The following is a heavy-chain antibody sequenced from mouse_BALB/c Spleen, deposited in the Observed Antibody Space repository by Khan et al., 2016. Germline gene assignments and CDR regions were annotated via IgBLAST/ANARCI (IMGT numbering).Heavy chain of an antibody. J-gene: IGHJ4*01. CDR3: ARYGNYAMDY. CDR1: GNIFSSYW. V-gene: IGHV1-9*01. CDR2: ILPGSGST. Sequence: QVQLKQSGAELMKPGASVKISCKATGNIFSSYWIEWVKQRPGHGLEWIGEILPGSGSTNYNEKFKGKATFTAETSSNTAYMQLSSLTSEDSAVYYGARYGNYAMDYWGQGTSVTVSS. D-gene: IGHD2-1*01.